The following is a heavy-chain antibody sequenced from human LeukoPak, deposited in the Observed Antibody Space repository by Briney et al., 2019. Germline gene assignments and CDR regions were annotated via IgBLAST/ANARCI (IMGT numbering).Heavy chain of an antibody. Sequence: GGSLRLACAASRFTFRTYWMSWVRQAPGKGLEWVANIKQDGGEEYYVDSVKGRFTISRDNSKNSLSLQMNSLRADDTAVYYCARGRTLHDGFDIWGQGTMVTVSS. CDR2: IKQDGGEE. CDR1: RFTFRTYW. J-gene: IGHJ3*02. D-gene: IGHD4-11*01. CDR3: ARGRTLHDGFDI. V-gene: IGHV3-7*01.